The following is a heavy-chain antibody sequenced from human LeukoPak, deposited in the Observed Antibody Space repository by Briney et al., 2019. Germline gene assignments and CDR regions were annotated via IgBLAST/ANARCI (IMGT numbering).Heavy chain of an antibody. CDR2: IYYSGST. J-gene: IGHJ4*02. CDR1: GGSISSSSYY. CDR3: AREVVRGVPDY. D-gene: IGHD3-10*01. Sequence: SETLSLTCTVSGGSISSSSYYWGWIRQPPGKGLEWIGSIYYSGSTYYNPSLKSRVTISVDTSKNQFSLKLSSVTAADTAVYYCAREVVRGVPDYWGQGTLVTVSS. V-gene: IGHV4-39*07.